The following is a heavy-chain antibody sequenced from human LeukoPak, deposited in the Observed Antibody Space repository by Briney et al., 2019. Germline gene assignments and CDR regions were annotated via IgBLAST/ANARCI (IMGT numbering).Heavy chain of an antibody. Sequence: SETLSLTCAVYGGSFSGYYWSWIRQPPGKGLEWIGYIYYSGTTNYNPSLKSRVTISVDTSKNQFSLKLASVTAADTAVYFCARGGAFDIWGQGTLVTVSS. J-gene: IGHJ3*02. CDR1: GGSFSGYY. CDR2: IYYSGTT. V-gene: IGHV4-59*01. CDR3: ARGGAFDI.